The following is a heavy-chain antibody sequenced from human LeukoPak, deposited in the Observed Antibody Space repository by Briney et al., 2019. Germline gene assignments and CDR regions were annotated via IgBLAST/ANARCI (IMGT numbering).Heavy chain of an antibody. CDR3: AREGLHSSSWYQYYYYGMDV. D-gene: IGHD6-13*01. J-gene: IGHJ6*02. CDR1: GYTFTSYD. V-gene: IGHV1-18*01. Sequence: GASVTVSCKASGYTFTSYDINWVRQAPGQGLEWMGWISAYNGNTNYAQKLQGRVTMTTDTSTSTAYMELRSLRSDDTAVYYCAREGLHSSSWYQYYYYGMDVWGQGTTVTVSS. CDR2: ISAYNGNT.